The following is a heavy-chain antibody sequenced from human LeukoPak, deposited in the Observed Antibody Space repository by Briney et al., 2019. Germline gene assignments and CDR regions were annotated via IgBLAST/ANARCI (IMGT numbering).Heavy chain of an antibody. D-gene: IGHD3-10*01. Sequence: PGGSLRLSCAASGFTFSSYAMHWVRQAPGKGLEWVAVISYDGSNKYYADSVKGRFTISRDNSKNTLYLQMNSLRAEDTAVYYCARDSMVRGVRTYYYYGMDVWGQGTTVTVSS. CDR2: ISYDGSNK. V-gene: IGHV3-30-3*01. CDR3: ARDSMVRGVRTYYYYGMDV. J-gene: IGHJ6*02. CDR1: GFTFSSYA.